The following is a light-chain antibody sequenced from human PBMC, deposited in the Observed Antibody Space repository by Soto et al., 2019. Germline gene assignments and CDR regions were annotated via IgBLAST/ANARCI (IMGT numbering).Light chain of an antibody. CDR1: SRDVGGYNY. CDR3: SSYTSSSTSV. V-gene: IGLV2-14*01. CDR2: EVS. J-gene: IGLJ1*01. Sequence: QSVLTQPASVAGSPGQSITISCTGTSRDVGGYNYVSWYQHHPGKAPKLMIYEVSSRPSGVSNRFSGSKSGNTAPLIISGLQAEDEADYYCSSYTSSSTSVFGTGTKVTVL.